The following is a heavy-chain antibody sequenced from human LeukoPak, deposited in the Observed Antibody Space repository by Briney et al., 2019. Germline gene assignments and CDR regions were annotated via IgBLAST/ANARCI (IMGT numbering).Heavy chain of an antibody. CDR1: GFTFSSYE. V-gene: IGHV3-48*03. D-gene: IGHD2-21*02. J-gene: IGHJ4*02. CDR2: TSSSGSTI. CDR3: ARGSAYCGGDCYTNDY. Sequence: GGSLRLSCAASGFTFSSYEMNWVRQAPGKGLEWVSYTSSSGSTIYYADSVKGRFTISGDNAKNSLYLQMNSLRAEDTAVYYCARGSAYCGGDCYTNDYWGQGTLVTVSS.